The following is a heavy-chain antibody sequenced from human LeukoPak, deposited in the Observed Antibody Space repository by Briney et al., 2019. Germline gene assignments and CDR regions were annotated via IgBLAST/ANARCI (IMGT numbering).Heavy chain of an antibody. CDR3: ARKGPYSGSYPDY. CDR2: SSHSGRT. Sequence: PSETLSLTCTVYGGSFSDYYWSWIRQPPGKGLEWIGESSHSGRTNYNPSLKSRVTISVDSSKNQFSLKVSSVIAADTAVYYCARKGPYSGSYPDYWGQGNLVTVSS. CDR1: GGSFSDYY. J-gene: IGHJ4*02. D-gene: IGHD1-26*01. V-gene: IGHV4-34*01.